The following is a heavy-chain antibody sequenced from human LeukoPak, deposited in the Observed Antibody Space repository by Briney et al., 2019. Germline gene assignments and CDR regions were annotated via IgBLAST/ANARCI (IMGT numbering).Heavy chain of an antibody. V-gene: IGHV4-4*07. D-gene: IGHD6-19*01. CDR2: IYTSGST. Sequence: SETLSLTCTVSGGSISSYYWSWIRQPAGMGLEWIGRIYTSGSTNYNTSLKSRVTMSVDTSKNQFSLKLSSVTAADTAVYYCAREVYSSGWYVDYFDYWGQGTLVTVSS. CDR1: GGSISSYY. J-gene: IGHJ4*02. CDR3: AREVYSSGWYVDYFDY.